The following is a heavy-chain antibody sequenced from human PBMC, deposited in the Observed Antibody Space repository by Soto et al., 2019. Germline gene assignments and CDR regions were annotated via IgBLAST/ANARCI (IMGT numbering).Heavy chain of an antibody. V-gene: IGHV4-38-2*01. J-gene: IGHJ4*02. CDR1: GYSFSSGAY. Sequence: SETLSLTCSVAGYSFSSGAYLGWFRQPPGKGLEWIGSMYYSGNTYYNPSLKSRVAISMDRSKNQLSLNLSSLTAADTAIYYCASQLLVAVAGRGRAVTDYWGQGTLVTVSS. D-gene: IGHD6-19*01. CDR2: MYYSGNT. CDR3: ASQLLVAVAGRGRAVTDY.